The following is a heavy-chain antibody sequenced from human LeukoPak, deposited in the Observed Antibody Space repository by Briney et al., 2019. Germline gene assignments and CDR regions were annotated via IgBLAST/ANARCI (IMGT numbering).Heavy chain of an antibody. CDR3: ARDEVTIWNRENDAFDI. Sequence: SETLSLTCTVSGGSISSHYWSWIRQPPGKGLEWIGYIYYSGSTNYNPSLKSRVTISVDTSKNQFSLKLSSVTAADTAVYYCARDEVTIWNRENDAFDIWGQGTMVTVSS. V-gene: IGHV4-59*11. J-gene: IGHJ3*02. D-gene: IGHD1-1*01. CDR1: GGSISSHY. CDR2: IYYSGST.